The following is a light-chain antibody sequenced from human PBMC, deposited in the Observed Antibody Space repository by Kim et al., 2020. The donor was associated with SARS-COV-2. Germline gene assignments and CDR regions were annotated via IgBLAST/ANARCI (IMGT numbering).Light chain of an antibody. CDR2: AAS. Sequence: ASVGDRVTITCRASQDIRSDLAWFQQRPGRAPKALIYAASSLQSGAPSRFSGGGSGTEFNLTIISLQPEDSATYYCHQYTSYPRTFGQGTKVDIK. V-gene: IGKV1-16*01. CDR1: QDIRSD. J-gene: IGKJ1*01. CDR3: HQYTSYPRT.